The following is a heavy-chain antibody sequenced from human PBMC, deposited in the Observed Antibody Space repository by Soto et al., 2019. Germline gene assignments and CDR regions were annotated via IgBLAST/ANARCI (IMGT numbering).Heavy chain of an antibody. J-gene: IGHJ3*02. D-gene: IGHD2-15*01. V-gene: IGHV1-2*04. CDR2: INPNSGGT. Sequence: ASVKVSCKASGYTFTGYYMHWVRQAPGQGLEWMGWINPNSGGTNYAQKFQGWVTMTRDTSISTAYMELSRLRSDDTAVYYCARDRCSGGSCYSFAFDIWGQGTMVTVPS. CDR1: GYTFTGYY. CDR3: ARDRCSGGSCYSFAFDI.